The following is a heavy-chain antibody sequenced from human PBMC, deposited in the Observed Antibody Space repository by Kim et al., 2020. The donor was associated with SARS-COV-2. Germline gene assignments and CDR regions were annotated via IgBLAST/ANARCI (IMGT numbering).Heavy chain of an antibody. CDR3: ARGYGSGSYSPFDY. D-gene: IGHD3-10*01. CDR2: ISDIGGST. J-gene: IGHJ4*02. Sequence: GGSLRLSCAASGFTFSTYAMTWVRQAPGKGLDWVSGISDIGGSTYYADSVKGRFTISRDNSKNTLYLQMNSLRAEDTAVYFCARGYGSGSYSPFDYWGQGTLVTVSS. CDR1: GFTFSTYA. V-gene: IGHV3-23*01.